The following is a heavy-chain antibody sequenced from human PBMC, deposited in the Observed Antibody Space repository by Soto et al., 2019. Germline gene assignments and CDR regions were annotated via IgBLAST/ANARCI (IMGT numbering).Heavy chain of an antibody. V-gene: IGHV4-39*01. CDR1: GGSISSSSYY. Sequence: PSETLCLTCTVSGGSISSSSYYWGWIRQPPGKGLEWIGGIYYSGSTYYNPSLKSRVTISVDTSKNQFSLKLSSVTAADTAVYYCARGFPTVVTVDYWGQGTLVTVSS. CDR2: IYYSGST. D-gene: IGHD4-17*01. J-gene: IGHJ4*02. CDR3: ARGFPTVVTVDY.